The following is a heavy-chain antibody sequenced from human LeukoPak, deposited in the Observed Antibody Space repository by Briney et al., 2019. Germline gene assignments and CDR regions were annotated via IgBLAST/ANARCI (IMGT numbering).Heavy chain of an antibody. V-gene: IGHV4-59*01. CDR2: IYYSGST. CDR1: GGSISSNY. Sequence: SETLSLTCTVSGGSISSNYWSWIRQPQGKGLEWIGYIYYSGSTNYNPSLKSRVTISADTSKNQFSLKLSSVTAADTAVYYCARGRTRYYFDYWGQGTLVTVSS. D-gene: IGHD3/OR15-3a*01. CDR3: ARGRTRYYFDY. J-gene: IGHJ4*02.